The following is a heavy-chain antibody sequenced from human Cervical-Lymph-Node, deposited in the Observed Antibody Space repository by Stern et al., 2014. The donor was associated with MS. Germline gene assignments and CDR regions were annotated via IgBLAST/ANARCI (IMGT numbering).Heavy chain of an antibody. V-gene: IGHV1-18*01. CDR3: ARGLLGSENAFDI. J-gene: IGHJ3*02. CDR1: GYTFTSYG. CDR2: ICAYKCNT. D-gene: IGHD2-15*01. Sequence: QMQLVQSGAEVKQPGASVKVSCTASGYTFTSYGMSWVRQAPGQGLEWMGCICAYKCNTYYAQKLQGRVTMTTDTSTSTAYMELRSLRSDDTAVYYCARGLLGSENAFDIWGQGTMVTVSS.